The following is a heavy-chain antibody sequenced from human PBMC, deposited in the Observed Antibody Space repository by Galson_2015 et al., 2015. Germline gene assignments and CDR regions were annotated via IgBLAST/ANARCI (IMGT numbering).Heavy chain of an antibody. CDR3: ASTPTDYYGMDV. V-gene: IGHV4-59*01. J-gene: IGHJ6*02. CDR1: GGSISSYY. CDR2: IYYSGST. Sequence: ETLSLTCTVSGGSISSYYWSWIRQPPGKGLEWIGYIYYSGSTNYNPSLKSRVTISVDTSKNQFSLKLSSVTAADTAVYYCASTPTDYYGMDVWGQGTTVTVSS.